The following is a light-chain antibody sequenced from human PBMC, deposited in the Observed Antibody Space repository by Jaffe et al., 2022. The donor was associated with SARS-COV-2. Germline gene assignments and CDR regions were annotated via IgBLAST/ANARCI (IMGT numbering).Light chain of an antibody. CDR1: SSNIGNNS. CDR3: AAWDDSLNGVV. CDR2: YDD. J-gene: IGLJ2*01. Sequence: QSVLTQPPSASGTPGQRVTISCSGSSSNIGNNSVNWYQQLPGKAPKLLLYYDDLLPSGVSARFSGSKYDTSASLAITGLQSEDEADYYCAAWDDSLNGVVFGGGTKLTVL. V-gene: IGLV1-36*01.